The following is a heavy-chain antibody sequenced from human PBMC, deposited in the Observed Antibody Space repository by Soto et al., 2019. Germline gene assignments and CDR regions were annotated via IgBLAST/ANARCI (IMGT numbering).Heavy chain of an antibody. V-gene: IGHV1-18*01. CDR3: ARSGGSSSPLDY. CDR1: GYTFTTYD. D-gene: IGHD6-6*01. Sequence: QAQLVQSGAEVKKPGASVKVSCKASGYTFTTYDINWVRQAPGQGLEWMGWISGHNGNTNYAQKLQGRVTMTTDASTSTAYMDLRSLRSDDKAVYFCARSGGSSSPLDYWGQGTLVTVSS. CDR2: ISGHNGNT. J-gene: IGHJ4*02.